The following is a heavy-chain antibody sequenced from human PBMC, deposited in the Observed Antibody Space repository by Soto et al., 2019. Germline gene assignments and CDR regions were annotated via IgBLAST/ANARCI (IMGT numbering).Heavy chain of an antibody. J-gene: IGHJ6*02. V-gene: IGHV3-30-3*01. Sequence: GGSLRLSCAASGFTFSSYAMHWVRQAPGKGLEWVAVISYDGSNKYYADSVKGRFTISRDNSKNTLYLQMNSLRAEDTAVYYCARVAPRYCSGGSCYFYYYYGMDVWGQGTTVTVSS. CDR2: ISYDGSNK. CDR1: GFTFSSYA. CDR3: ARVAPRYCSGGSCYFYYYYGMDV. D-gene: IGHD2-15*01.